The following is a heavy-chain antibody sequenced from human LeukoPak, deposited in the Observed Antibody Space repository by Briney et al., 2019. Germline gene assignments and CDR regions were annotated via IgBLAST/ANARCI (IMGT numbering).Heavy chain of an antibody. V-gene: IGHV1-2*06. CDR3: AREGHLSGYYFPDY. J-gene: IGHJ4*02. D-gene: IGHD3-22*01. Sequence: ASVKVSCKASGYTFTGYYMHWVRQAPGQGLEWMGRINPNSGGTNYAQKFQGRVTMTRDTSISTAYMELSRLRFDDTAVYYCAREGHLSGYYFPDYWGQGTLVTVSS. CDR2: INPNSGGT. CDR1: GYTFTGYY.